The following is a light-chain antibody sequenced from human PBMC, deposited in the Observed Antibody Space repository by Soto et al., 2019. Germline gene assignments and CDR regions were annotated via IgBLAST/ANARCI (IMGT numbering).Light chain of an antibody. V-gene: IGKV1-5*01. CDR1: QSVSRW. J-gene: IGKJ2*01. CDR2: DAS. CDR3: QQFSA. Sequence: DIQMTQSPSTLSASVGDRVTLTCRASQSVSRWLAWYQQKPGQAPRLLIYDASNLESGVPSRFSGSGSGAEFTLTINGLQPDDFATYYCQQFSAFGQGTRLEIK.